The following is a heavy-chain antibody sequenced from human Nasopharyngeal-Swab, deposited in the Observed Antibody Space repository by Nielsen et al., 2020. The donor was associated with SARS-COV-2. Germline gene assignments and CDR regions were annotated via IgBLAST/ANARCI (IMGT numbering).Heavy chain of an antibody. CDR3: AKTNDRHSSSYYFDY. CDR1: GFSFSSYV. D-gene: IGHD6-6*01. V-gene: IGHV3-23*01. Sequence: GESLKISCAVSGFSFSSYVMSWVRRVPGKGLEWVSAIRGSGGGTYSADSVKGRFTISRDSSKNTLYLQMNSLRAEDTAVYYCAKTNDRHSSSYYFDYWGQGALVTVSS. J-gene: IGHJ4*02. CDR2: IRGSGGGT.